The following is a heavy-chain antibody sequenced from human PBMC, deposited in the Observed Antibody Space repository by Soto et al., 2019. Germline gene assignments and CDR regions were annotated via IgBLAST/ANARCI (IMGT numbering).Heavy chain of an antibody. J-gene: IGHJ4*02. Sequence: PSETLSLTCTVSGASISVYSWSWIRQPPGKGLEWIGYIYYSGSTNYNPSLKSRVAMTTATSTNTVFLELRSLKSDDTAIYYCARDRLRGYDSSGFYSWGQGTMVTVSS. CDR3: ARDRLRGYDSSGFYS. CDR1: GASISVYS. CDR2: IYYSGST. V-gene: IGHV4-59*01. D-gene: IGHD3-22*01.